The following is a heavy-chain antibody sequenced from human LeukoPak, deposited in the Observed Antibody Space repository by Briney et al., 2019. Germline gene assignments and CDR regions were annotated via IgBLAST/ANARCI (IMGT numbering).Heavy chain of an antibody. D-gene: IGHD2-2*01. J-gene: IGHJ4*02. Sequence: ASVKVSCKASGGTFSSYAISWVRQAPGQGLEWMGGIIPIFGTANYAQKFQGRVTITTDESTSTAYMELSSLRSEDTAVYYCASLGYCNSTSCPDWGQGTLVTVSS. V-gene: IGHV1-69*05. CDR2: IIPIFGTA. CDR3: ASLGYCNSTSCPD. CDR1: GGTFSSYA.